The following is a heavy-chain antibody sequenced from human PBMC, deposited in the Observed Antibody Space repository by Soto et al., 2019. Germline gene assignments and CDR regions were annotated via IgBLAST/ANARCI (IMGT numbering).Heavy chain of an antibody. CDR3: ATIAVPPAFDI. V-gene: IGHV3-30*03. D-gene: IGHD6-19*01. J-gene: IGHJ3*02. CDR2: MSFDGSIK. CDR1: GFIFSSYG. Sequence: GGSLRLSCAASGFIFSSYGMNWVRQAPGKGLEWVAVMSFDGSIKYYVDSVKGRFTISRDNSKNTLYLQMNSLRAEDTAVYYCATIAVPPAFDIWGQGTMVTVSS.